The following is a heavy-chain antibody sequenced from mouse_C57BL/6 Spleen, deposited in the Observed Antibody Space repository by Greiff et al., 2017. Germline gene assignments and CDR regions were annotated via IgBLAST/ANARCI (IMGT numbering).Heavy chain of an antibody. V-gene: IGHV5-17*01. CDR1: GFTFSDYG. D-gene: IGHD2-4*01. CDR3: AKPIYYDCDGAMDY. CDR2: ISSGSSTH. Sequence: EVMLVESGAGLVKPGGSLKLSCAASGFTFSDYGMHWVRQAPEKGLEWVAYISSGSSTHYYAETVKGSFTISRDNAKTTLCLQRTSLRSEDPAMYYCAKPIYYDCDGAMDYWGQGTSVTVSS. J-gene: IGHJ4*01.